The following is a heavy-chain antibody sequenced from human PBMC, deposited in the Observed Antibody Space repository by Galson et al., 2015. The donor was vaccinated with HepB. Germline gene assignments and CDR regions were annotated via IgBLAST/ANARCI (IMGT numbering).Heavy chain of an antibody. CDR3: ARHPGFKYGGYDKFDY. D-gene: IGHD5-12*01. J-gene: IGHJ4*02. V-gene: IGHV5-51*01. CDR2: IYPGNSDT. Sequence: QSGAEVKKPGESLKISCKGAGYRFTSSWIAWVRQMPGKGLEWMGIIYPGNSDTRYSPSFQGQVTISADKSTSTAYLQWSSLKASDTAMYYCARHPGFKYGGYDKFDYWGQGTLVTVSS. CDR1: GYRFTSSW.